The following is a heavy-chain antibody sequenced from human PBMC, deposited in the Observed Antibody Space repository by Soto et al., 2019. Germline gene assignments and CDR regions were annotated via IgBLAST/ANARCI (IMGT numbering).Heavy chain of an antibody. J-gene: IGHJ6*02. CDR1: GYSFTSYW. V-gene: IGHV5-51*01. CDR3: ARHGSVPAAIRVSAYYYYYGMDV. CDR2: IYPGDSDT. Sequence: PGESLKISCKGSGYSFTSYWIGWVRQMPGKGLEWMGIIYPGDSDTRYSPSFQGQVTISADKSISTAYLQWSSLKASDTAMYYCARHGSVPAAIRVSAYYYYYGMDVWGQGTTVTVSS. D-gene: IGHD2-2*02.